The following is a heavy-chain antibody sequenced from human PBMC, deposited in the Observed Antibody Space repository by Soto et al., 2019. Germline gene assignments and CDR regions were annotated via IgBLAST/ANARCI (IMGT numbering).Heavy chain of an antibody. V-gene: IGHV1-3*01. CDR3: ASEYCGGDCYSAARYGMDV. D-gene: IGHD2-21*02. J-gene: IGHJ6*02. Sequence: QVQLVQSGAEVKKPGASVKVSCKASGYTFSNYAIHWVRQAPGQRLEWMGWINAGNGNTKYSQKFQGRVTITRDTSXXXAXXELSSLRSEDTAVYYCASEYCGGDCYSAARYGMDVWGQGTTVTVSS. CDR1: GYTFSNYA. CDR2: INAGNGNT.